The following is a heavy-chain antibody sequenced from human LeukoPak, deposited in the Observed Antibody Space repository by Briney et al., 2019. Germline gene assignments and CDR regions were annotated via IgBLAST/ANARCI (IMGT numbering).Heavy chain of an antibody. V-gene: IGHV3-23*01. D-gene: IGHD4-17*01. J-gene: IGHJ3*02. Sequence: GGSLTLSCAASGFTFSNYGMSWVRQAPGKGLEWVSAISGSGGTTYYADSVKGRFTISRDNSENTLYLQMNRLGAEDTAVYYCAKRDRTVTHAFDIWGQGTMVTVSS. CDR2: ISGSGGTT. CDR1: GFTFSNYG. CDR3: AKRDRTVTHAFDI.